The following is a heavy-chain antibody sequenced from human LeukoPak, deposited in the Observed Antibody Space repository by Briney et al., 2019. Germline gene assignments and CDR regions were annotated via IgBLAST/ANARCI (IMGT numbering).Heavy chain of an antibody. J-gene: IGHJ4*02. CDR3: ARDRGTYGVLNY. D-gene: IGHD3-3*01. Sequence: PGGSLRLSCAASGFTVSSYYMTWVRQAPGKGLVWVSRINTDASSTTYADSVKGRFTISRDNAKNTLYLQMNSLRAEDTAVYYCARDRGTYGVLNYWGQGTLVSVSS. V-gene: IGHV3-74*01. CDR1: GFTVSSYY. CDR2: INTDASST.